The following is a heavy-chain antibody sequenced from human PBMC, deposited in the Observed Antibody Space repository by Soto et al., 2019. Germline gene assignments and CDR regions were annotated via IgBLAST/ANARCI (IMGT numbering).Heavy chain of an antibody. CDR2: IIPIFGTA. CDR3: ARVPAAIGSMGDY. J-gene: IGHJ4*02. Sequence: SVKVSCKASGGTFSSYAISWVRQAPGQGLEWMGGIIPIFGTANYAQKFQGRVTITADESTSTAYMELSSLRSEDTAVYYCARVPAAIGSMGDYWGQGTLATVSS. V-gene: IGHV1-69*13. CDR1: GGTFSSYA. D-gene: IGHD2-2*02.